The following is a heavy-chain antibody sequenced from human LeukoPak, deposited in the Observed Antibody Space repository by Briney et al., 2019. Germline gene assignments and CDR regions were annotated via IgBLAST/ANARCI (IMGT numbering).Heavy chain of an antibody. Sequence: ASVKVFCKASGYTFTSYGISWVRQAPGQGLEWMGWISAYNGNTNYAQKLQGRVTMTTDTSTSTAYMELRSLRSDDTAVYYCAVEDSSGYGDWYFDLWGRGTLVTVSS. CDR1: GYTFTSYG. CDR3: AVEDSSGYGDWYFDL. J-gene: IGHJ2*01. D-gene: IGHD3-22*01. V-gene: IGHV1-18*01. CDR2: ISAYNGNT.